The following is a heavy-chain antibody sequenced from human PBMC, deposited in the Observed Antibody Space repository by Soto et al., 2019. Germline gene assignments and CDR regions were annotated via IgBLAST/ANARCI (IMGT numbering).Heavy chain of an antibody. CDR1: GGSISKYY. D-gene: IGHD3-22*01. V-gene: IGHV4-59*01. Sequence: SGTLSPTFTVSGGSISKYYWGWVPQPPGKGLEWIGYIYYSGSTNYNPYLKSRVTISVDTSKKQSSLKLSSVTAADTAVYYCARAEGEVYDSSGYCWFEPWGQGTLVTVAS. CDR3: ARAEGEVYDSSGYCWFEP. J-gene: IGHJ5*02. CDR2: IYYSGST.